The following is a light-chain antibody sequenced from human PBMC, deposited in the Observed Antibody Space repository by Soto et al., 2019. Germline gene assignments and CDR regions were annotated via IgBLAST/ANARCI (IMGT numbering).Light chain of an antibody. Sequence: DIVLTQSPGTLSVSPGERATLSCRASQSFSSNSLAWYQQKPGQAPRLLIYGTSSRATGVPDRFSGSGSGTDFTLTINRLEPEDLAVYYCQHVGTTPWTFGQGTKVEIK. CDR2: GTS. CDR1: QSFSSNS. V-gene: IGKV3-20*01. J-gene: IGKJ1*01. CDR3: QHVGTTPWT.